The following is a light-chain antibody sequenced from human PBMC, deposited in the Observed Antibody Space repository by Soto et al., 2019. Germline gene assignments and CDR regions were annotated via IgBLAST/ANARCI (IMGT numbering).Light chain of an antibody. CDR2: KAS. CDR1: QSISSW. J-gene: IGKJ5*01. V-gene: IGKV1-5*03. Sequence: IQLTQSPSSLSASVGDRVTITFRASQSISSWLAWYQQKPGKAPKLLIYKASSLESGIPARFSGSGSGTEFTLTINSLQSEDSAVYYCQQHNQWPITFGQGTRLE. CDR3: QQHNQWPIT.